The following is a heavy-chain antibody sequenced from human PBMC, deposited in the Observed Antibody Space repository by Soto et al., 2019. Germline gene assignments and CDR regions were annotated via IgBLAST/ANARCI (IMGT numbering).Heavy chain of an antibody. V-gene: IGHV4-30-4*01. CDR2: IYYSGST. D-gene: IGHD2-15*01. CDR1: GGSISSGDYY. Sequence: PSETLSLTCTVSGGSISSGDYYWSWIRQPPGKGLEWIGYIYYSGSTYYNPSLKSRVTISVDTSKNQFSLKLSSVTAADTAVYYCARWWGYAPHFDYWGQGPLVPV. J-gene: IGHJ4*02. CDR3: ARWWGYAPHFDY.